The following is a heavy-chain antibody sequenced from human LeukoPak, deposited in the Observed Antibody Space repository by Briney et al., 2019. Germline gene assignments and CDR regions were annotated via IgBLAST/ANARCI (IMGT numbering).Heavy chain of an antibody. J-gene: IGHJ5*02. Sequence: GGSLRLSCAASGFTFSSYAMHWVRQAPGEGLEWVAVISYDGSNKYYADSVKGRFTISRDNSKNTLYLQMNSLRAEDTAVYYCARDRGVVDALNWFDPWGQGTLVTVSS. V-gene: IGHV3-30-3*01. CDR2: ISYDGSNK. CDR1: GFTFSSYA. CDR3: ARDRGVVDALNWFDP. D-gene: IGHD2-15*01.